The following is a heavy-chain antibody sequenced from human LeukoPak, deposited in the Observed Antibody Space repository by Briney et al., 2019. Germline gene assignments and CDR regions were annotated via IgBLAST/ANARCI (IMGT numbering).Heavy chain of an antibody. CDR3: ARERKFFDY. V-gene: IGHV4-59*01. CDR1: GGSISSYY. J-gene: IGHJ4*02. CDR2: IYYSGST. Sequence: SETLSLTCTVSGGSISSYYWSWIRQPPGKGLEWIGYIYYSGSTNYNPSLKSRVTISVDTSKNQFSLKLSSVAAADTAVYYCARERKFFDYWGQGNLVTVSS.